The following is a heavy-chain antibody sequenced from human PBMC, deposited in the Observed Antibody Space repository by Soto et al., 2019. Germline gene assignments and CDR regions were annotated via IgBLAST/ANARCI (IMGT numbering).Heavy chain of an antibody. CDR2: LYGSGGGV. D-gene: IGHD2-21*01. J-gene: IGHJ4*02. CDR3: AKDAGARDGVWRAQY. Sequence: EVQLLESGGGLVLPGGSLRLSCAASGFTFSDYAMIWVRQAPGKGLEWVSGLYGSGGGVHYADSVKGRFVISRDNSKNSLLRQMNSLRRDDTAVYYCAKDAGARDGVWRAQYWGQGTVVTVSS. CDR1: GFTFSDYA. V-gene: IGHV3-23*01.